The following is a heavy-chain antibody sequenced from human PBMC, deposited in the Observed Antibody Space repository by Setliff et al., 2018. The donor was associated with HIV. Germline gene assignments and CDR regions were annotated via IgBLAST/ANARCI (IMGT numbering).Heavy chain of an antibody. Sequence: PSETLSLTCAVYGGSFSGYYWSWIRQPPGKGLEWIGEINHSGSPYYNPSLKSRLTISIDTSENQFSLNLTSVTADDTGIYYCARGPPFAYWGQGLLVTVSS. CDR1: GGSFSGYY. V-gene: IGHV4-34*01. CDR3: ARGPPFAY. CDR2: INHSGSP. J-gene: IGHJ4*02.